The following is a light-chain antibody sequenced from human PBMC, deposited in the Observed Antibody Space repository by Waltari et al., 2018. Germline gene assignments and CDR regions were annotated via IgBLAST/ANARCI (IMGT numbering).Light chain of an antibody. CDR2: EVT. V-gene: IGLV2-8*01. Sequence: QSVLTQPPSATGSPGQSVTISCTGTNSDVGAYNYVSWYQQHPGKVPKLLIYEVTKRPSGVPDRFSGSKSGNTASLTVSGLQADDEADYYCSSYVGSNIYWVFGGGTKLTVL. CDR1: NSDVGAYNY. CDR3: SSYVGSNIYWV. J-gene: IGLJ3*02.